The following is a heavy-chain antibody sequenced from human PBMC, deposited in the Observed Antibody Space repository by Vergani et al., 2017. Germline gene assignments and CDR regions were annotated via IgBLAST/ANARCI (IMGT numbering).Heavy chain of an antibody. Sequence: VQLVESGGGLVKPGGSLRLSCAASGFTFSSYSMHWVRQAPGKGREWVAVIWYDGSNKYYADSVKGRFTISRDNSKNTLYLQMNSLRAEDTAGYYCAKGKIRPRENYFDYWGQGTLVTVSS. V-gene: IGHV3-33*06. D-gene: IGHD4-17*01. J-gene: IGHJ4*02. CDR3: AKGKIRPRENYFDY. CDR2: IWYDGSNK. CDR1: GFTFSSYS.